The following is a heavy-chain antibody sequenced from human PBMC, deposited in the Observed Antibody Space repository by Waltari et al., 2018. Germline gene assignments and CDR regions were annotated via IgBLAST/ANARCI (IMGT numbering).Heavy chain of an antibody. D-gene: IGHD2-15*01. CDR1: GDSMSSSYW. CDR3: ARDRGRGLYLDS. V-gene: IGHV4-4*02. J-gene: IGHJ4*02. Sequence: QLQLQESGPGLVQPSGTLSLTCAVSGDSMSSSYWWSWVRQPPGKGLEWIGQVHGSGRANYNPSFASRVTVSLDTPNNQFSLRVTSATAADTAIYYCARDRGRGLYLDSWGPGTLVAVSP. CDR2: VHGSGRA.